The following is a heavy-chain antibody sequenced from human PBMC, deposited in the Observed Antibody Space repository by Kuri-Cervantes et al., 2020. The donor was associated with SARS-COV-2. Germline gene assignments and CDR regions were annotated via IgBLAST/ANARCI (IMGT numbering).Heavy chain of an antibody. CDR2: ISGSGGST. Sequence: GESLKISCAASGFTFSSYGMHWVRQAPGKGLEWVSAISGSGGSTYYADSVKGRFTISRDNSKNTLLLLLNSLRAEDTAVYYCAKGSHFDYWGQGTLVTVSS. J-gene: IGHJ4*02. V-gene: IGHV3-23*01. CDR1: GFTFSSYG. CDR3: AKGSHFDY.